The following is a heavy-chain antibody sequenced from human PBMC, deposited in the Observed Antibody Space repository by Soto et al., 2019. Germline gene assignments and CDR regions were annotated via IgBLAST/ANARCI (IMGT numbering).Heavy chain of an antibody. V-gene: IGHV3-23*01. CDR1: GFIFSNFA. CDR2: ISGSAGST. Sequence: GGSLRLSCATSGFIFSNFAMSWVRQAPGKGLEWVSGISGSAGSTFYADSVKGRFTISRDNSKNTLHLQMNSLRAEDTARYYCAKDQDDYGDSVLCDSYYFHPNGMDVCRPGTTLTVSS. D-gene: IGHD4-17*01. CDR3: AKDQDDYGDSVLCDSYYFHPNGMDV. J-gene: IGHJ6*02.